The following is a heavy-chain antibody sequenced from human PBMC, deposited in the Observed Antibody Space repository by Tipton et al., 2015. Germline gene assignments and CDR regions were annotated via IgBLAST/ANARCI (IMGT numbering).Heavy chain of an antibody. V-gene: IGHV3-23*01. Sequence: SLRLSCAASGFMFGSYAMSWVRQGPWRGLEWVSSIRSSGTDTYYADSVKGRFTISRDNSRDTLYLQMTSLTAEDTAVYYCSRESWYLLEYWGQGALVTVSS. CDR2: IRSSGTDT. CDR1: GFMFGSYA. J-gene: IGHJ4*02. CDR3: SRESWYLLEY. D-gene: IGHD5-24*01.